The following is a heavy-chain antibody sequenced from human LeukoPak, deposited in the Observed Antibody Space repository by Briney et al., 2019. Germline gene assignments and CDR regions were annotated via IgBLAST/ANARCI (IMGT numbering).Heavy chain of an antibody. CDR3: ARGSEWELLGSCDY. Sequence: GGSLRLSCAASGFTFSNYNMNWVRQAPGKGLEWVSIISSSSTMHYADSVKGRFTISRDNTKSSLYLQMNSLRAEDTAVYYCARGSEWELLGSCDYWGQGTLVTVSS. D-gene: IGHD1-26*01. V-gene: IGHV3-69-1*01. CDR1: GFTFSNYN. J-gene: IGHJ4*02. CDR2: ISSSSTM.